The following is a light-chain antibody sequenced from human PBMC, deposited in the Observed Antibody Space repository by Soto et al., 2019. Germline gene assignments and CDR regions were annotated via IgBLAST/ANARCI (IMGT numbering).Light chain of an antibody. V-gene: IGKV2-28*01. J-gene: IGKJ1*01. CDR1: QSLLQSNRYNY. CDR3: MQPLQSWT. Sequence: DIVMTQSPLPLPVTPGEPASISCRSSQSLLQSNRYNYLDWYLQKPGQSPQLLIYLGSNRASGVPDRFSGSGSGTDFTLKISRVEAEDVGVYYCMQPLQSWTFGQGTKLEIK. CDR2: LGS.